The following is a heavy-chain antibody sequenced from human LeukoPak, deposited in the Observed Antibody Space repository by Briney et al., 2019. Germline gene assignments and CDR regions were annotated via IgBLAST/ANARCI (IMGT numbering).Heavy chain of an antibody. V-gene: IGHV1-2*02. Sequence: ASVKVSCKASGYTFTGYYMHWVRQAPGQGLEWMGWINPNSGGTNYAQKFQGRVTMPRDTSISPAYMELSRLRADGTAVDYCAREPRYLESEYYYYYMDVWGKGTTVTISS. J-gene: IGHJ6*03. CDR1: GYTFTGYY. CDR2: INPNSGGT. CDR3: AREPRYLESEYYYYYMDV. D-gene: IGHD3-16*02.